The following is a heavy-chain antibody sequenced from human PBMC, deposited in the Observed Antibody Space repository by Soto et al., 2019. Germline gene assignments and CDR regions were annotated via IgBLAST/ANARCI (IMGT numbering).Heavy chain of an antibody. CDR3: AKEIAARSRWYYYGMDV. D-gene: IGHD6-6*01. V-gene: IGHV3-43*01. CDR1: GFTFDDYT. J-gene: IGHJ6*02. CDR2: ISWDGGST. Sequence: GGSLRLSCAASGFTFDDYTMHWVRQAPGKGLEWVSLISWDGGSTYYADSVKGRFTISRDNSKNSLYLQMNSLRTEDTALYYCAKEIAARSRWYYYGMDVWGQGTTVTVSS.